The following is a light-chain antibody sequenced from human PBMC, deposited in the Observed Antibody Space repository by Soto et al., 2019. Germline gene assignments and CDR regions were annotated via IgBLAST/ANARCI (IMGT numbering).Light chain of an antibody. CDR3: QKYNSASPWK. V-gene: IGKV1-27*01. CDR2: AAS. J-gene: IGKJ1*01. Sequence: DIQMTQSPSSLSASVGDRVTITCRASQGISNYLAWYQQKPGKVPKLLIYAASTLQSGVTSRFSGSGSGSDFTLTISSLQPEDVATYYCQKYNSASPWKFGQGTKVEIK. CDR1: QGISNY.